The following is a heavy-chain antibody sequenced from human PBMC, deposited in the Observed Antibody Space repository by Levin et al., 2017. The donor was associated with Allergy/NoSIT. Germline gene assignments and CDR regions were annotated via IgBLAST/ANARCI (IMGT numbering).Heavy chain of an antibody. D-gene: IGHD3-9*01. Sequence: PSETLSLTCAVYGGSFSGYYWSWIRQPPGKGLEWLGEINHSGSTNYNPSLKSRVTISVDTSKNQFSLKLSSVTAADTAVYYCARGSPSDYDILTGYYRYFDYWGQGTLVTVSS. V-gene: IGHV4-34*01. J-gene: IGHJ4*02. CDR2: INHSGST. CDR3: ARGSPSDYDILTGYYRYFDY. CDR1: GGSFSGYY.